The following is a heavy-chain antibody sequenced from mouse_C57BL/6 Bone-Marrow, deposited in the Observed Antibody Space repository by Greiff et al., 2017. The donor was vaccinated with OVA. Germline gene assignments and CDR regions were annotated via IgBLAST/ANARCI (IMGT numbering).Heavy chain of an antibody. J-gene: IGHJ1*03. CDR3: SRQVTTVLATKYFDV. V-gene: IGHV5-9*01. Sequence: EVQGVESGGGLVKPGGSLKLSCAASGFTFSSYTMSWVRQTPEKRLQWVAAISGGGGNTYYPESVKGRFTISRDNDKNILYLQMSSLRSEDTALYYCSRQVTTVLATKYFDVWGTGTTVTVSS. CDR2: ISGGGGNT. CDR1: GFTFSSYT. D-gene: IGHD1-1*01.